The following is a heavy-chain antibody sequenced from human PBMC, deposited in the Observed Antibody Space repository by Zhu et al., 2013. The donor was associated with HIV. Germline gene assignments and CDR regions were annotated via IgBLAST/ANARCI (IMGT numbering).Heavy chain of an antibody. CDR2: ISGSGDNT. Sequence: EVQLLDSGGGLVQPGGSLRLSCAASGFTFNHYAMSWVRQAPGKGLEWVSAISGSGDNTFYADSVEGRFTVSRDNVRNTLYLQMNSLRAEDTAIYYCAKIQYFDSSGYMWGQGTLVTVSS. J-gene: IGHJ4*02. CDR3: AKIQYFDSSGYM. CDR1: GFTFNHYA. D-gene: IGHD3-22*01. V-gene: IGHV3-23*01.